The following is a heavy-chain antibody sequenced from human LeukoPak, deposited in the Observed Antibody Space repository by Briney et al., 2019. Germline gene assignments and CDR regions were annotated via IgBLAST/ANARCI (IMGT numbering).Heavy chain of an antibody. CDR1: GFTFSSYA. D-gene: IGHD3-22*01. CDR3: ARDHYYDSSGGVDY. V-gene: IGHV3-23*01. CDR2: ISGSGGST. Sequence: GGSLRLSCAASGFTFSSYAMSWVRQAPGKGLEWVSAISGSGGSTYYADSVKGRFTISRDNSKNTLYLQMNSLRAADTAVYYCARDHYYDSSGGVDYWGQGTLVTVSS. J-gene: IGHJ4*02.